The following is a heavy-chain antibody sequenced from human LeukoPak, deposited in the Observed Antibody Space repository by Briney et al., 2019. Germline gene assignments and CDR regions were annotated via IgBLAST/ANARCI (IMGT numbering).Heavy chain of an antibody. CDR1: GYTLTELS. CDR2: FDPEDGET. V-gene: IGHV1-24*01. J-gene: IGHJ4*02. D-gene: IGHD2-2*01. Sequence: ASVKVSCKVSGYTLTELSMHWVRQAPGKGLEWMGGFDPEDGETIYAQKFQGRVTMTEDTSTDTAYMGLSSLRSEDTAVYYCATGYGGCSSTSCFLLFDYWGQGTLVTVSS. CDR3: ATGYGGCSSTSCFLLFDY.